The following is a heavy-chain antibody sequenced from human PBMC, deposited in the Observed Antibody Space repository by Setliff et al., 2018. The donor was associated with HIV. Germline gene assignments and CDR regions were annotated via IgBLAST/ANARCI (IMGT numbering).Heavy chain of an antibody. V-gene: IGHV4-34*01. D-gene: IGHD3-10*01. J-gene: IGHJ5*02. CDR2: INHSGST. Sequence: SETLSLTCAVYGGSFSGNYWSWIRQPPGKGPEWIGEINHSGSTNYNPSLKSRVTISVDTSKNQFSLKLSSVTAADTAVYYGARVGDYGSGGWFDPWGQGTLVTVSS. CDR3: ARVGDYGSGGWFDP. CDR1: GGSFSGNY.